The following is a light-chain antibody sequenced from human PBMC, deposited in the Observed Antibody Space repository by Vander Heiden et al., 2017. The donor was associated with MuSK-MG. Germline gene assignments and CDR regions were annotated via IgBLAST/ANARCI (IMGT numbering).Light chain of an antibody. CDR1: HSHSSY. CDR3: QQYYPPPWT. V-gene: IGKV1-39*01. J-gene: IGKJ1*01. CDR2: GAS. Sequence: DSQMTQSPSSPSASVGDRVTITCRASHSHSSYINWFQQKPEKAPKLLIYGASSLQSGVTSRFNGSGSGTEFTLSISSLQTEDFATFHCQQYYPPPWTFGQGTKVEIK.